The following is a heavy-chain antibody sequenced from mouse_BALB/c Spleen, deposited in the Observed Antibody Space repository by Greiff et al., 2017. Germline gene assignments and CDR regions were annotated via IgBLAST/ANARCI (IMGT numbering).Heavy chain of an antibody. CDR1: GYTFTSYD. CDR2: IFPGDGST. V-gene: IGHV1-85*01. D-gene: IGHD1-1*01. Sequence: QVQLQQSGAELVKPGASVKLSCKASGYTFTSYDINWVRQRPEQGLEWIGWIFPGDGSTKYNEKFKGKATLTTDKSSSTAYMQLSRLTSEDSAVYFCARSPTVVATKKGFDYWGQGTTLTVSS. J-gene: IGHJ2*01. CDR3: ARSPTVVATKKGFDY.